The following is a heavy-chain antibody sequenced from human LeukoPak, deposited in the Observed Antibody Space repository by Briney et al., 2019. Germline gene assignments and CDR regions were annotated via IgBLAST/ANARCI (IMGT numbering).Heavy chain of an antibody. Sequence: SETLSLTCTVSGGSISSSSYYWGWIRQPPGKGLEWIGSIYYSGSTYYNPSLKSRVTISVDTSKNQFSLKLSSVTAADTAVYYCARVAGVDIVVASWGQGTLVTVSS. J-gene: IGHJ5*02. CDR2: IYYSGST. CDR3: ARVAGVDIVVAS. CDR1: GGSISSSSYY. D-gene: IGHD2-2*01. V-gene: IGHV4-39*07.